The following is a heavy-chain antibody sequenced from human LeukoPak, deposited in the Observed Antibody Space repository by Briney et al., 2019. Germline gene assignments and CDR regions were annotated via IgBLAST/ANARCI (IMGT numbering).Heavy chain of an antibody. CDR2: ISGSADTI. CDR1: GFPFSSSE. J-gene: IGHJ5*02. V-gene: IGHV3-48*03. CDR3: ARDAGIAVAHNWFDP. Sequence: GGSLRLSCEATGFPFSSSEMNWVRQAPGKGLEWVSYISGSADTIYYADSEKGRFTISRDNAKDSLYLQMNGLRAEDTAVYYCARDAGIAVAHNWFDPWGQGTLVTVSS. D-gene: IGHD6-19*01.